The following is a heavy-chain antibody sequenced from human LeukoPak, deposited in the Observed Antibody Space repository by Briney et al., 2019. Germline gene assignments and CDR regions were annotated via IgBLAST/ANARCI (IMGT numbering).Heavy chain of an antibody. CDR1: GGSASSYY. Sequence: SETLSLTCTVSGGSASSYYWGWIRQPPGKGLEWIGSIYYSGSTYYNPSLKSRVTISVDTSKNQFSLKLSSVTAADTAVYYCASDDYNNYVGGPFDYWGQGTLVTVSS. CDR3: ASDDYNNYVGGPFDY. V-gene: IGHV4-39*01. CDR2: IYYSGST. D-gene: IGHD4-11*01. J-gene: IGHJ4*02.